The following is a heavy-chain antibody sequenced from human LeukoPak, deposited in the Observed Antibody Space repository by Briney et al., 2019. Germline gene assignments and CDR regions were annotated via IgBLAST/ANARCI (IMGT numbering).Heavy chain of an antibody. CDR3: AKDELPRLLWFGETTRWFGP. V-gene: IGHV3-23*01. D-gene: IGHD3-10*01. J-gene: IGHJ5*02. CDR1: GFTFSSYA. Sequence: GGSLRLSCAASGFTFSSYAMSWVRPAPGKGLEWVSAISGSGGSTYYGGYVKGRFTISRDNSKNTLYLQMNSLRAEDTAVYYCAKDELPRLLWFGETTRWFGPWGQGTLVNVSS. CDR2: ISGSGGST.